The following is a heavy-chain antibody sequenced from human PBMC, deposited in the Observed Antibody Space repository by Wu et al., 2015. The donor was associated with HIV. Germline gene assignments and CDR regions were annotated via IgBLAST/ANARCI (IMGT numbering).Heavy chain of an antibody. CDR3: ARAQNEDYDILTETKNDAFDI. CDR1: GYTFTGYY. V-gene: IGHV1-2*02. Sequence: QVQLVQSGAEVKKPGASVKVSCKASGYTFTGYYMHWVRQAPGQGLEWMGWINPNSGGTNYAQKFQGRVTMTRDTSISTAYMELSRLRSDDTAVYYCARAQNEDYDILTETKNDAFDIWGQGTMVTVSS. D-gene: IGHD3-9*01. J-gene: IGHJ3*02. CDR2: INPNSGGT.